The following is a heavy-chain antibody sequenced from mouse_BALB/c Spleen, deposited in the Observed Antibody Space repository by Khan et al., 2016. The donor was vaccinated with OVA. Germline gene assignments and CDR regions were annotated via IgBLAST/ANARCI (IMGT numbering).Heavy chain of an antibody. J-gene: IGHJ1*01. V-gene: IGHV1-63*02. Sequence: VQLQQSGAEVVRPGTSVKISCKASGYTFTNQWIGWLKQRPGLGLEWIGDIYPYTGGGHTNYNERFKAKATLTADTSSSTTYMSLSSRTSEASAVYFCARWATWSFDVWGAGTTVTVSS. D-gene: IGHD3-1*01. CDR1: GYTFTNQW. CDR2: IYPYTGGGHT. CDR3: ARWATWSFDV.